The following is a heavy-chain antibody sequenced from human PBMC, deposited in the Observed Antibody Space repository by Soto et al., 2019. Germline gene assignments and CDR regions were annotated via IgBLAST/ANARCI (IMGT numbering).Heavy chain of an antibody. Sequence: RGESLKISCKGSGYSFTSYWIGWVRQMPGKGLEWMGIIYPGDSDTRYSPSFQGQVTISADKSISTAYLQWSSLKASDTAMYYCARNLAYCGGDCYSAEFDYWGQGTLVTVSS. V-gene: IGHV5-51*01. D-gene: IGHD2-21*02. CDR1: GYSFTSYW. J-gene: IGHJ4*02. CDR2: IYPGDSDT. CDR3: ARNLAYCGGDCYSAEFDY.